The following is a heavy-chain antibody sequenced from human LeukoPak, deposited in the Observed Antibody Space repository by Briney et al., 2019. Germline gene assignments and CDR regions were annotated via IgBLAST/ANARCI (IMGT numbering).Heavy chain of an antibody. Sequence: ASVKVSCKASGYTFTSYGISWVRQAPGQGLEWMGWISAYNGNTNYAQKLQGRVTMTTDTSTSTAYMELRSLRSDDTAVYYCARDRAIEYCSSTRCLNWFDPWGQGTLVTVSS. CDR3: ARDRAIEYCSSTRCLNWFDP. D-gene: IGHD2-2*01. CDR1: GYTFTSYG. J-gene: IGHJ5*02. V-gene: IGHV1-18*01. CDR2: ISAYNGNT.